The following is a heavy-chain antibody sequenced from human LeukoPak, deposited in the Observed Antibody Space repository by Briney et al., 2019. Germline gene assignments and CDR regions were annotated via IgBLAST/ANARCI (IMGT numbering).Heavy chain of an antibody. CDR3: ARNQRDYLFDY. J-gene: IGHJ4*02. Sequence: YPSETLSLTCTVSGGSISSYYWSWIRQPPGKGLEWIGYIYYSGSTNYNPSLKSRVTISVDTSKNQFSLKLSSVTAADTAVYYCARNQRDYLFDYWGQGTLVTVSS. D-gene: IGHD4-17*01. V-gene: IGHV4-59*08. CDR2: IYYSGST. CDR1: GGSISSYY.